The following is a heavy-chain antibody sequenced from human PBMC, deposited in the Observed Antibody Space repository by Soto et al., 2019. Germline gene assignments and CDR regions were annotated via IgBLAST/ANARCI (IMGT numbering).Heavy chain of an antibody. V-gene: IGHV1-46*01. CDR3: ARGGGALAATDP. Sequence: QVQLVQSGAEVKKPGASVKVSCKASGYTFTSYSMHWVRQAPGQGLELMGIINPSGGTTNYAQKCQGRVTMTRDTSTNTVYLELSSLRSEDTAVYYCARGGGALAATDPGGQGTLVTVSS. D-gene: IGHD6-19*01. J-gene: IGHJ5*02. CDR1: GYTFTSYS. CDR2: INPSGGTT.